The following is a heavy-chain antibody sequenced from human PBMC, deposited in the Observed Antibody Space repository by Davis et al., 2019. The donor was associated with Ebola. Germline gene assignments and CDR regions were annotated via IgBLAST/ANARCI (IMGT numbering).Heavy chain of an antibody. V-gene: IGHV3-23*01. D-gene: IGHD3-3*01. J-gene: IGHJ5*02. Sequence: GGSLRLSCAASGFVFSSYVMSWVCRAPGKGLEWVSTLGLSADTYYADSVKGRFTVSRDNSKNTLYLQMTSVRPEDTAVYYCAKVAIFGVVLPNWFDPWGQGTPVTVSS. CDR1: GFVFSSYV. CDR3: AKVAIFGVVLPNWFDP. CDR2: LGLSADT.